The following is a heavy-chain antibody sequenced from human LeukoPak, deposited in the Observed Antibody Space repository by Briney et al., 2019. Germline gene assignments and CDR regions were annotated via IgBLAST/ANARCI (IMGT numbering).Heavy chain of an antibody. Sequence: GGSLRLSCAASGNYWMHWVRQAPGKGLVWVSHINSDGSWTSYADSVKGRFTISKDSAKNTVYLQMNNLRAEDTAVYYCVSFYETYWGRGTLVTVSS. CDR3: VSFYETY. D-gene: IGHD2-2*01. CDR1: GNYW. J-gene: IGHJ4*02. CDR2: INSDGSWT. V-gene: IGHV3-74*01.